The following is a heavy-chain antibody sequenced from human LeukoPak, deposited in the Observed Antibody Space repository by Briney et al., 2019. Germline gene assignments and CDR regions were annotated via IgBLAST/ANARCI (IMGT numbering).Heavy chain of an antibody. CDR2: IRAYNGNT. D-gene: IGHD5-24*01. V-gene: IGHV1-18*01. J-gene: IGHJ6*02. CDR3: ARGGEMATKHYYYYGTDV. Sequence: ASVKVSCKASGYTFTSYGISWVRQAPGQGREWMGWIRAYNGNTNYAQKLQGRVTMTTDTSTSTAYMELRSLRSDDTAVYYWARGGEMATKHYYYYGTDVWGQGATVTVSS. CDR1: GYTFTSYG.